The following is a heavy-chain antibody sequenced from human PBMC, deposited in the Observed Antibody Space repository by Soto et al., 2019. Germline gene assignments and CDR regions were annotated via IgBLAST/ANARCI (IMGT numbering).Heavy chain of an antibody. J-gene: IGHJ6*02. V-gene: IGHV1-3*01. CDR1: GYTFTN. D-gene: IGHD2-2*01. CDR2: INAGNGDT. Sequence: QVQLVQSGAEVKRPGASVKVSCKTSGYTFTNIHWVRQAPGQRLEWMGWINAGNGDTKYSQNFQGRVTITADESTSTAYMELSSLRSEDTAVYYCARDGGDIVVVRYGMDVWGQGTTVTVSS. CDR3: ARDGGDIVVVRYGMDV.